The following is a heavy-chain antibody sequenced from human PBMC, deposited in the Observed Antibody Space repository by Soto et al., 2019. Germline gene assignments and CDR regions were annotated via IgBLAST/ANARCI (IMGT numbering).Heavy chain of an antibody. J-gene: IGHJ3*02. CDR2: ISGSGDFT. D-gene: IGHD1-1*01. CDR3: AKGWYTSIAVAFYI. V-gene: IGHV3-23*01. CDR1: GFTFSTSS. Sequence: EVQVLESGGDLVQPGGSLRLTCSVSGFTFSTSSMNWVRQAPGKALEWVSSISGSGDFTYYADSVKGRFTTSRDNSKTKVYLQMNSLRVEDTDVYHFAKGWYTSIAVAFYIWGHGTMVTVSS.